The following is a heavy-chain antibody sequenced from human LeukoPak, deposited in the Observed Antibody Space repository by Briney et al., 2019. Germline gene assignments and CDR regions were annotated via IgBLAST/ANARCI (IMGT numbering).Heavy chain of an antibody. CDR3: ARDLGDQLLDPNAFDI. Sequence: GGSLRLSCAASGLTFSSYEMNWVRQAPGKGLEWVSYISSSGSTIYYADSVKGGFTISRDNAKNSLYLQMNSLRAEDTAVYYCARDLGDQLLDPNAFDIWGQGTMVTVSS. CDR1: GLTFSSYE. V-gene: IGHV3-48*03. J-gene: IGHJ3*02. D-gene: IGHD2-2*01. CDR2: ISSSGSTI.